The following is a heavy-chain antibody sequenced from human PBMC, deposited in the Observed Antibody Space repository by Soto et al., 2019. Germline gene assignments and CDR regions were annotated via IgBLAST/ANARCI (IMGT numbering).Heavy chain of an antibody. Sequence: EVQLVESGGGLVKPGGSLRLSCAASGFTFSSYSMNWVRQAPGTGLEWVSSISSSSSYIYYADSVKGRFTISRDNAKNSLYLQMNSLRAEDTAVYYCARIPRGKQQLVLGYWGQGTLVTVSS. J-gene: IGHJ4*02. V-gene: IGHV3-21*01. CDR1: GFTFSSYS. D-gene: IGHD6-13*01. CDR2: ISSSSSYI. CDR3: ARIPRGKQQLVLGY.